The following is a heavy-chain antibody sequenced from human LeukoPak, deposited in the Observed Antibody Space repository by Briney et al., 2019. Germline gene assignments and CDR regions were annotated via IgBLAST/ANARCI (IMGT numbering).Heavy chain of an antibody. Sequence: SETLSLTCAVYGGSFSGYYWSWIRQPPGKGLEWIGEINHSGSTNYNPSLKSRVTISVDTSKNQFSLKLSSVTAADTAVYYCARSYGDYEDWYFDLWGRGTLVTVSS. V-gene: IGHV4-34*01. J-gene: IGHJ2*01. D-gene: IGHD4-17*01. CDR3: ARSYGDYEDWYFDL. CDR2: INHSGST. CDR1: GGSFSGYY.